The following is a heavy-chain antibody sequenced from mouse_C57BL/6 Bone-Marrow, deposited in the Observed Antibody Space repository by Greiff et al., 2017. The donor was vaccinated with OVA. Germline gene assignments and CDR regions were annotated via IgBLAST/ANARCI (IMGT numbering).Heavy chain of an antibody. CDR1: GYTFTSYG. Sequence: QVQLKESGAELARPGASVKLSCKASGYTFTSYGISWVKQRTGKGLEWIGEINPRGGNPYYNEKLKGKATLTAYKSSSTEYMELRSLTSEDSAVYFCARLFITTVVEYFDYWGQGTTLTVSS. V-gene: IGHV1-81*01. J-gene: IGHJ2*01. D-gene: IGHD1-1*01. CDR2: INPRGGNP. CDR3: ARLFITTVVEYFDY.